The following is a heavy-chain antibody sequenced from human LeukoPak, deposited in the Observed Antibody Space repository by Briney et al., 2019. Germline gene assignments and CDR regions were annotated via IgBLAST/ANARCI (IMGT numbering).Heavy chain of an antibody. CDR1: GGSFSGYY. D-gene: IGHD6-19*01. CDR2: INHSGST. V-gene: IGHV4-34*01. CDR3: ARLPGAGTFSSDY. Sequence: PSETLSLTCAVYGGSFSGYYWSWIRQPPGKGLEWIGEINHSGSTNYNPSLKSRVTISVDTSKNQFPLKLSSVTAADTAVYYCARLPGAGTFSSDYWGQGTLVTVSS. J-gene: IGHJ4*02.